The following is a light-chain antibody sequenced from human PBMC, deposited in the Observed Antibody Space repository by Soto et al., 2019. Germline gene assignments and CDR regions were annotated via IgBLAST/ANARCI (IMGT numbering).Light chain of an antibody. V-gene: IGLV2-11*01. J-gene: IGLJ2*01. CDR3: CSHAGSFTLV. Sequence: QSVLTRPRSVSGSPGQSVTISCTGTSSDVGGYNYVSWYQKYPGKAPRLMIYDVSKRPSGVPDRFSGSKSGNTASLTISGLQAEDEADYYCCSHAGSFTLVFGGGTKLTVL. CDR2: DVS. CDR1: SSDVGGYNY.